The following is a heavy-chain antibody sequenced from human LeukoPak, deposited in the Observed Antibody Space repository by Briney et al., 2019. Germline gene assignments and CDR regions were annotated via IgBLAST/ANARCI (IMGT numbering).Heavy chain of an antibody. CDR1: GDSVSSGSAA. D-gene: IGHD3-10*01. CDR3: AKGRWALFDC. V-gene: IGHV6-1*01. Sequence: SQTLSLTRDISGDSVSSGSAAWNWIRQSPSRGLEWLGRKYYRSKWYNDYAISVKSRMTINADTSKNQFSLQLNSVTPEDTAVYYCAKGRWALFDCWGQGTLVIVSS. CDR2: KYYRSKWYN. J-gene: IGHJ4*02.